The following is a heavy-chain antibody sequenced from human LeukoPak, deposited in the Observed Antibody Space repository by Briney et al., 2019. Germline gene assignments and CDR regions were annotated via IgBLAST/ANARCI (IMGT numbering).Heavy chain of an antibody. CDR2: IDYSEST. D-gene: IGHD2-15*01. Sequence: SETLSFTCTVSGGSMSSSSYYWGWLRQPPGKGLEWIGSIDYSESTYQNPSLKSRVTISVDTSKNQFSLKLSSVSAADTALYYCARVGSAHSDYYYYYYMDVWGKGTTVTVSS. V-gene: IGHV4-39*07. CDR3: ARVGSAHSDYYYYYYMDV. J-gene: IGHJ6*03. CDR1: GGSMSSSSYY.